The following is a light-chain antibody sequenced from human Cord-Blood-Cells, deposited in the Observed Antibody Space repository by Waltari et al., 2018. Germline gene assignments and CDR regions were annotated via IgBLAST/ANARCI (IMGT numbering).Light chain of an antibody. J-gene: IGKJ2*01. CDR2: AAS. CDR1: QSFSSY. V-gene: IGKV1-39*01. Sequence: DIQMTQSPSSLSASVGDRVTITCRASQSFSSYLNWYQQKPGKAPKLLIYAASSLQSGVPSRFSGSGSGTDCTLTISSLQPEDFATYYCQQSYSTPYTFGQGTKLEIK. CDR3: QQSYSTPYT.